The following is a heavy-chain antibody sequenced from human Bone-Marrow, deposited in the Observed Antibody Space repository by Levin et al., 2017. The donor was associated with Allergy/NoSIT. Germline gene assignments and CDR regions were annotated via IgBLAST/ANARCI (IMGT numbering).Heavy chain of an antibody. CDR1: GGTFSSYA. V-gene: IGHV1-69*13. CDR2: IIPIFGTA. D-gene: IGHD1-26*01. J-gene: IGHJ4*02. CDR3: ARHPTSGSYVPFDY. Sequence: VASVKVSCKASGGTFSSYAISWVRQAPGQGLEWMGGIIPIFGTANYAQKFQGRVTITADESTSTAYMELSSLRSEDTAVYYCARHPTSGSYVPFDYWGQGTLVTVSS.